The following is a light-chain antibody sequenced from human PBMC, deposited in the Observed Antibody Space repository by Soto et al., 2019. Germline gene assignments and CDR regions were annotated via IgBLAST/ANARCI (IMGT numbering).Light chain of an antibody. V-gene: IGKV1-33*01. CDR3: QQYLYLPRT. CDR1: QDISSY. CDR2: AAS. J-gene: IGKJ4*01. Sequence: DIQMTQSPSSLSASVGDRVTITCQASQDISSYLNWYQQKPGEAPNLLIYAASDLEAGVPSRFSGGGAGTDFTFTISSLQPEDVATYYCQQYLYLPRTFGGGTKVEI.